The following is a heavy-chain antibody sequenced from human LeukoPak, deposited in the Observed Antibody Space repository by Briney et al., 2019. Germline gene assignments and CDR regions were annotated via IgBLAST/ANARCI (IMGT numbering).Heavy chain of an antibody. Sequence: ASVKVSCKASGYTFTSYDINLVRQATGQGLEWMGWMNPSSGNTGYAQKFQGRVTMTRNTSISTAYMELSSLRSEDTAVYYCARGRNAQVVVVITTVVFDYWGQGTLVTVSS. J-gene: IGHJ4*02. CDR2: MNPSSGNT. D-gene: IGHD3-22*01. V-gene: IGHV1-8*01. CDR1: GYTFTSYD. CDR3: ARGRNAQVVVVITTVVFDY.